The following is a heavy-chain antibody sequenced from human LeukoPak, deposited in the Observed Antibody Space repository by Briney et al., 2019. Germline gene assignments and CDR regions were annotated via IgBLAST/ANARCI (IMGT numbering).Heavy chain of an antibody. CDR2: ISYDGGNK. CDR3: ARKDYSDSSGFVIGY. V-gene: IGHV3-30*04. D-gene: IGHD3-22*01. CDR1: GFTFSSYT. Sequence: GGSLRLSCAASGFTFSSYTMHWVRQAPGKGLEWVAVISYDGGNKYYADSVKGRFTISRDDSRNTLYLQMDSLRAEDTAVYYCARKDYSDSSGFVIGYWGQGALVTVSS. J-gene: IGHJ4*02.